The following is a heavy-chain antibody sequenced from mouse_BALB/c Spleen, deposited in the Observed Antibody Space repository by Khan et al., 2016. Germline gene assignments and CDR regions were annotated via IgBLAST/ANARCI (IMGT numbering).Heavy chain of an antibody. J-gene: IGHJ4*01. CDR2: IDPETGGS. V-gene: IGHV1-15*01. CDR3: TRWQAYYRYDDVMDY. CDR1: GFTFTDYE. Sequence: VQLQESGAELVRPGASVTLSCKASGFTFTDYEMHWVKQTPVHGLEWIGAIDPETGGSAYNQKFQGKATVTADKSSSTAYMELRSLTSEDSAVYYCTRWQAYYRYDDVMDYWGQGTSVTVSS. D-gene: IGHD2-14*01.